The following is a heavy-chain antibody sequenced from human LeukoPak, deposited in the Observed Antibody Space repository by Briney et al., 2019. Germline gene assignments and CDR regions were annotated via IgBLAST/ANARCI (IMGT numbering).Heavy chain of an antibody. Sequence: GESLKISCQGSGYNFPIYWIGWVRQVPGQGLEWMGIIYPDDSNTIYGPSFQGQVTISADKSINTAYLEWSSLKASDTAIYYCARPTGMGGYVHDAFDIWGQGTMVTVSS. D-gene: IGHD5-12*01. CDR1: GYNFPIYW. CDR3: ARPTGMGGYVHDAFDI. CDR2: IYPDDSNT. V-gene: IGHV5-51*01. J-gene: IGHJ3*02.